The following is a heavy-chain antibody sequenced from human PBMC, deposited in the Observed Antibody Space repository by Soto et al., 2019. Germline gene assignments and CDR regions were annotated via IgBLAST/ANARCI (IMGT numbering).Heavy chain of an antibody. CDR1: GGSIRGGDYY. CDR3: ARLSSLYYNSDYGGYYFDY. J-gene: IGHJ4*02. Sequence: QVQLQESGPGVVQPSQTLSLTCTVSGGSIRGGDYYWSWIRQHPGKGLEWIGYIFYSGNSFYNPSLKGGVTISVDTSKNQFSLQLSSVTAADTAIYYCARLSSLYYNSDYGGYYFDYWGQGTLVSVSS. D-gene: IGHD3-10*01. CDR2: IFYSGNS. V-gene: IGHV4-31*03.